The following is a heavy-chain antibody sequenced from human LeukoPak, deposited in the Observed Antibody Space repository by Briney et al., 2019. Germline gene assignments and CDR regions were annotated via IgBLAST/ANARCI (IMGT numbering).Heavy chain of an antibody. D-gene: IGHD3-22*01. J-gene: IGHJ4*02. CDR3: ARDVRLDYDSSGYADY. Sequence: ASVRVSCKASGGTFSSYAMSWVRQAPGQGLEWMGRIIPILGIANYAQKFQGRVTITADKSTSTAYMELSSLRSEDTAVYYCARDVRLDYDSSGYADYWGQGTLVTVSS. CDR1: GGTFSSYA. V-gene: IGHV1-69*04. CDR2: IIPILGIA.